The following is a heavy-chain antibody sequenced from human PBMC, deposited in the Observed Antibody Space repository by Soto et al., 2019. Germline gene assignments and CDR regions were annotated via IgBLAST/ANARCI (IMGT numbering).Heavy chain of an antibody. CDR2: IRSYNNST. CDR1: GYTFTSYG. V-gene: IGHV1-18*01. Sequence: ASVKVSCKASGYTFTSYGVNWVRQAPGQGLEWIGWIRSYNNSTNYAQKLQGRVTMTTDTSTNTAYMEMRSLRSDDTAVYYCARHGNGDDYWGQGTLVTVSS. CDR3: ARHGNGDDY. D-gene: IGHD2-8*01. J-gene: IGHJ4*02.